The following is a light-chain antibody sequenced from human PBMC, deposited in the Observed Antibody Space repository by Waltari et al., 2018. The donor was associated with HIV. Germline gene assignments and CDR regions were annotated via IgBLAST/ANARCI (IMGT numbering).Light chain of an antibody. CDR3: AAWDDSLNGWV. Sequence: GTPGQRVTISCSGSSSNIGSNTVNWYHQLPGTAPKLLIYTNNQRPSGVPDRFSGSKSGTSASLAISGLQSEDEADYYCAAWDDSLNGWVFGGGTKLTVL. V-gene: IGLV1-44*01. CDR2: TNN. CDR1: SSNIGSNT. J-gene: IGLJ3*02.